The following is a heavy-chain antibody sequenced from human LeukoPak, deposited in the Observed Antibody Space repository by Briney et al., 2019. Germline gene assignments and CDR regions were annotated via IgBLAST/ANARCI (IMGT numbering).Heavy chain of an antibody. D-gene: IGHD3-10*01. CDR1: GFTFNSYV. CDR3: VNARPGGYFDY. V-gene: IGHV3-64D*09. CDR2: ISSNGGST. J-gene: IGHJ4*02. Sequence: RSGGSLRLSCSASGFTFNSYVMHWVRQAPGKGLEYVSAISSNGGSTYYADSVKGRFTISRDNSKNTLYLQMSSLRGEDTAVYYCVNARPGGYFDYWGQGTLVTVSS.